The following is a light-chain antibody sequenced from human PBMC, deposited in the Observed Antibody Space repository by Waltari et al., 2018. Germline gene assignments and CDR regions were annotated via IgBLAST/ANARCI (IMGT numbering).Light chain of an antibody. Sequence: SYALTLPPSVSVSSGQTFSLTCFGVKLGDKYACWYQQKPCQSPVLVIYQDSKRPSGIPERFSGSNSGNTATLTISGTQAMDEADYYCHAWDSSTACVFGTGTKVTVL. CDR2: QDS. CDR3: HAWDSSTACV. J-gene: IGLJ1*01. V-gene: IGLV3-1*01. CDR1: KLGDKY.